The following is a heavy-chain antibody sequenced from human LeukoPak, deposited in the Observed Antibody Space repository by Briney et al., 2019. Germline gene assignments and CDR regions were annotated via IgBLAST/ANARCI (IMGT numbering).Heavy chain of an antibody. CDR3: ARKPGYYDFWSGQYYFDY. CDR2: IKQDGSEK. J-gene: IGHJ4*02. V-gene: IGHV3-7*01. CDR1: GFTFSSYW. D-gene: IGHD3-3*01. Sequence: GGSLRLSCAASGFTFSSYWMSWVRQAPGKGLEWVANIKQDGSEKYYVDSVKGRFTISRDNAKNSLYLQMNSLRAEDTAVYYCARKPGYYDFWSGQYYFDYWGQGTLVTVSS.